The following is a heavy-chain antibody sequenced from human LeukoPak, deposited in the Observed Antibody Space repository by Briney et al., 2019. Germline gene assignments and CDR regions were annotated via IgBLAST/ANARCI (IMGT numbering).Heavy chain of an antibody. D-gene: IGHD3-3*01. V-gene: IGHV3-21*01. CDR2: ISSSSGHI. Sequence: PGGSLRLSCEASEFTFSRYNMNWVRQAPGKGLEWVSSISSSSGHIYYADTVKGRFTISRDNAKNSLNLQMNGLRAEDTAVYYCARGSDTRYYDFWSGPYYGMDVWGQGTTVTVSS. J-gene: IGHJ6*02. CDR1: EFTFSRYN. CDR3: ARGSDTRYYDFWSGPYYGMDV.